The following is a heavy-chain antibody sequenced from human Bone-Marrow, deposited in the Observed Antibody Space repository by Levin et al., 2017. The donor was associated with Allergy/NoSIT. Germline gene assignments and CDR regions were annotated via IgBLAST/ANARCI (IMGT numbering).Heavy chain of an antibody. D-gene: IGHD1-26*01. J-gene: IGHJ4*02. CDR3: AREGVGATWVD. CDR1: GYTFSSYV. V-gene: IGHV1-69*13. CDR2: VIPISGTA. Sequence: SVKVSCKASGYTFSSYVISWVRQAPGQGLEWMGRVIPISGTADYARKIQGRVTITADQSTMTAYMELSSLRSDDTAVYYCAREGVGATWVDWGQGTLVTVSS.